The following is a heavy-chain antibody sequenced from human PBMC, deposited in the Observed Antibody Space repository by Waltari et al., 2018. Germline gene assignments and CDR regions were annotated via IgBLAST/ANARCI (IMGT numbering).Heavy chain of an antibody. CDR2: IIPYLGTP. D-gene: IGHD5-18*01. Sequence: QVQLLQSGAEVKKPGSSVRVSCKASGDTFSTYTFAWGRQAPGQGLEWVGGIIPYLGTPNYERDFQGRVTITADESTRTAYMELSSLRSEDTAIYYCARTKGAMGSQYFFDYWGQGTLVTVSS. J-gene: IGHJ4*02. CDR3: ARTKGAMGSQYFFDY. CDR1: GDTFSTYT. V-gene: IGHV1-69*16.